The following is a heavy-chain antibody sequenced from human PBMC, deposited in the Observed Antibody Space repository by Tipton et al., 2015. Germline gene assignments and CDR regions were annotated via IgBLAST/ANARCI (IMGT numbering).Heavy chain of an antibody. V-gene: IGHV4-61*01. CDR1: GASVTGGSYY. CDR3: ARKKRWDYYGSGSYLGPYYYYYGMDV. Sequence: TLSLTCTVSGASVTGGSYYWSWIRQPPGKGLEWIGYIYYSGSTNYNPSIKSRVTISVDTSKNQFSLKLSSVTAADTAVYYCARKKRWDYYGSGSYLGPYYYYYGMDVWGQGTTVTVSS. CDR2: IYYSGST. J-gene: IGHJ6*02. D-gene: IGHD3-10*01.